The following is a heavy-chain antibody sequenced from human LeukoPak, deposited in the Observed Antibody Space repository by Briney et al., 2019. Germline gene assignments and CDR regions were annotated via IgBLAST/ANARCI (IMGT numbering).Heavy chain of an antibody. J-gene: IGHJ6*02. CDR1: GFTFSSSG. CDR2: IWSDGGNR. D-gene: IGHD5-24*01. CDR3: ARDRVQVATIDYYYAMDV. Sequence: TGGSLRLSCAASGFTFSSSGMHWVRQAPGKGLEWVAVIWSDGGNRFYADSAKGRFTISRDNSKTTLYLQMNSLRAEETAVYYCARDRVQVATIDYYYAMDVWGQGTTVTVSS. V-gene: IGHV3-33*01.